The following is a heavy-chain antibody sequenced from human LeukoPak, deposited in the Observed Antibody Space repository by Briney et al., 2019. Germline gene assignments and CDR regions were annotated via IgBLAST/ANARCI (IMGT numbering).Heavy chain of an antibody. D-gene: IGHD3-10*01. Sequence: PGGSLRLSCAASGFTFSSYWMHWVRQAPGKGLVWVSRINSDGSSTSYADSVKGQFTISRDNAKNTLYLQMNSLRAEDTAVYYCARHEGYYGSGSYNYWGQGTLVTVSS. CDR2: INSDGSST. CDR3: ARHEGYYGSGSYNY. V-gene: IGHV3-74*01. J-gene: IGHJ4*02. CDR1: GFTFSSYW.